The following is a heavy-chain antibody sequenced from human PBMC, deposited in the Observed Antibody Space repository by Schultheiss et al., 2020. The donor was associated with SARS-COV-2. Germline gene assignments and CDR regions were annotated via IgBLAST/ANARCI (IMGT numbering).Heavy chain of an antibody. V-gene: IGHV4-39*07. CDR1: GGSISSSSYY. CDR2: IYYSGST. D-gene: IGHD6-13*01. Sequence: SQTLSLTCTVSGGSISSSSYYWGWIRQPPGKGLEWIGSIYYSGSTYYNPSLKSRVTISVDTSKNQFSLKLSSVTAADTAVYYCAREEGRHELGIDYWGQGTLVTVSS. J-gene: IGHJ4*02. CDR3: AREEGRHELGIDY.